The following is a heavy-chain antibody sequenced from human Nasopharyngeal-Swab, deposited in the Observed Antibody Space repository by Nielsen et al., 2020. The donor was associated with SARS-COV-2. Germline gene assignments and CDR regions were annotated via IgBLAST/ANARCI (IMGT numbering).Heavy chain of an antibody. CDR1: GFTFKNYA. CDR2: ITSDGTTT. J-gene: IGHJ6*04. V-gene: IGHV3-74*01. Sequence: GESLKISCAASGFTFKNYAMSWVRQVPGKGLVWVSHITSDGTTTSYSDSVKGRFTTSRDNLKDTLYLQMNSLRAEDTAVYYCARSYWGAEDVWGKGTTVTVSS. CDR3: ARSYWGAEDV. D-gene: IGHD7-27*01.